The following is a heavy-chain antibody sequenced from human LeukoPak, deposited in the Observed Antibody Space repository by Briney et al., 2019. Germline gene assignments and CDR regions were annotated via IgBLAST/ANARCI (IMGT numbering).Heavy chain of an antibody. CDR3: ARDIMDYGMDV. J-gene: IGHJ6*02. Sequence: SETLSLTCTVSGGSISSGDYYWSWIRQPPGKGLEWIGYIYYSGSTYYNPSLKSRVTISVDTSKNQFSLKLSSVTAADTAVYYCARDIMDYGMDVWGQGTTVTVSS. D-gene: IGHD3-16*01. V-gene: IGHV4-30-4*01. CDR1: GGSISSGDYY. CDR2: IYYSGST.